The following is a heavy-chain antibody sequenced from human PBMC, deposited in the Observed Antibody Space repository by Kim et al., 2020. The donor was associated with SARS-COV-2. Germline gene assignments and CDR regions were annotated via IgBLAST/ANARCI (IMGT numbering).Heavy chain of an antibody. CDR1: GFTVSSNY. D-gene: IGHD3-22*01. J-gene: IGHJ5*02. V-gene: IGHV3-53*01. CDR3: SRDLKAITMIVAGARGFDP. CDR2: IYSGGST. Sequence: GGSLRLSCAASGFTVSSNYISWVRQAPGKGLEWVSVIYSGGSTYYADSVKGRFTISRDNSKNTLYLQMNIMRAEDTAVYYGSRDLKAITMIVAGARGFDPWGQGTLVTVSS.